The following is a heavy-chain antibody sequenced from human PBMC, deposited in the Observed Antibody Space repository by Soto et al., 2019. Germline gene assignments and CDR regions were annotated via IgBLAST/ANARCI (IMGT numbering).Heavy chain of an antibody. CDR3: ARGLWTQRGGPANWFDP. D-gene: IGHD2-2*01. CDR2: INHSGST. CDR1: GGSFSGYY. Sequence: QVQLQQWGAGLLKPSETLSLTCAVYGGSFSGYYWSWIRQPPGKGLEWIGEINHSGSTNYNPSLKSRVTISVDTSKNQFSLKLSSVTAADTAVYYCARGLWTQRGGPANWFDPWGQGTLVTVSS. V-gene: IGHV4-34*01. J-gene: IGHJ5*02.